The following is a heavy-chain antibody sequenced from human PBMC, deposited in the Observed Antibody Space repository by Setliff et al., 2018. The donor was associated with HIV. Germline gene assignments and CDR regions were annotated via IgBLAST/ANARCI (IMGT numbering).Heavy chain of an antibody. D-gene: IGHD5-12*01. J-gene: IGHJ3*02. Sequence: GASVKVSCKASGGTLSSYAISWVRQAPGQGLEWMGGIIPIFGTANYAQKFQGRVTITTDESTSTAYMELSSLRSEDTAVYYCAIGGNGYNWVLVDAFDIWGQGTMVTVSS. V-gene: IGHV1-69*05. CDR1: GGTLSSYA. CDR3: AIGGNGYNWVLVDAFDI. CDR2: IIPIFGTA.